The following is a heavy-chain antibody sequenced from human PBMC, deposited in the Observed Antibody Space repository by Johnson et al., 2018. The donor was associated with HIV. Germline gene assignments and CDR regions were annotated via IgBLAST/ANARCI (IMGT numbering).Heavy chain of an antibody. CDR1: GFTFSSYA. CDR2: IRCRRGTT. V-gene: IGHV3-23*04. CDR3: AKLPGSGYYLDAFDI. D-gene: IGHD3-22*01. Sequence: VQLVESGGGLVHPGGSLILSSAASGFTFSSYAISGVRQAPVKGLDWDSVIRCRRGTTYYADSVKGRFTISRDNSKNTLYLQMNSLRAEDTAVYYCAKLPGSGYYLDAFDIWGQGTMVTVSS. J-gene: IGHJ3*02.